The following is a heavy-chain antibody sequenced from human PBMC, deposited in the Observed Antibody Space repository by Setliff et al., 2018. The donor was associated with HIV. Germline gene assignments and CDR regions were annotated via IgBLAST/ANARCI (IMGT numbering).Heavy chain of an antibody. J-gene: IGHJ4*02. Sequence: ASVKVSCKVSGYTLTELSMHWVRQAPGKGLEWMGGFDPEDGETIYAQKFQGRVTMTTDTSTSTAYMELRSLRSDDTAVYYCARNFYDSSGYRYDYWGQGTLVTVSS. CDR1: GYTLTELS. CDR3: ARNFYDSSGYRYDY. D-gene: IGHD3-22*01. V-gene: IGHV1-24*01. CDR2: FDPEDGET.